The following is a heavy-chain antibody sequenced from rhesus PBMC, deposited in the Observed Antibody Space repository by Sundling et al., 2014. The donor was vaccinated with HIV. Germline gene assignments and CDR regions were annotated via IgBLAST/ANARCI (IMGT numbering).Heavy chain of an antibody. Sequence: QVQLVQSGADVQKPGSSVKVSCKASGYTFIDYYIQWVRQAPGQGLEWMGRINPETGGTDYAPNFQGRVTMTRDTSTSTAYLELTSLKSEDTAVYYCATDRDAYSSWGPGVLVTVSS. D-gene: IGHD2-15*01. J-gene: IGHJ5-1*01. CDR2: INPETGGT. CDR1: GYTFIDYY. V-gene: IGHV1-138*01. CDR3: ATDRDAYSS.